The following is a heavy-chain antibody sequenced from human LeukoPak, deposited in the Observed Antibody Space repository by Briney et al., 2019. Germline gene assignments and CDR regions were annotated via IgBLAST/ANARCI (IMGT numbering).Heavy chain of an antibody. CDR3: AREEVALFDP. D-gene: IGHD5-12*01. Sequence: SVKVSCKASGYTFTGYYMHWVRQAPGQGLEWMGGIIPIFGTANYAQKFQGRVTITTDESTSTAYMELSSLRSEDTAVYYCAREEVALFDPWGQGTLATVSS. V-gene: IGHV1-69*05. CDR2: IIPIFGTA. J-gene: IGHJ5*02. CDR1: GYTFTGYY.